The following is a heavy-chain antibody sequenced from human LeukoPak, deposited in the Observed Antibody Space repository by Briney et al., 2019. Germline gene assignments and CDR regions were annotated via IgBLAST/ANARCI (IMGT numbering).Heavy chain of an antibody. CDR2: INPNSGGT. CDR3: ARAHCSSTSCSPGAFDI. D-gene: IGHD2-2*01. Sequence: ASVKVSCKASGYTFTGYYMHWVRQAPGQGLEWMRWINPNSGGTNYAQKLQGWVTMTRDTSISTAYMELSRLRSDDTAVYYCARAHCSSTSCSPGAFDIWGQGTMVTVSS. J-gene: IGHJ3*02. CDR1: GYTFTGYY. V-gene: IGHV1-2*04.